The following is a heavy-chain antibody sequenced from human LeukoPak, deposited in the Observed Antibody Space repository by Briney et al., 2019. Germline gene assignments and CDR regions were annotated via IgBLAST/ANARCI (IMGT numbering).Heavy chain of an antibody. J-gene: IGHJ6*04. Sequence: GGSLRLSCATAGFTFSNFEMNWVRQAPGKGLEWVSYISYTGSTIYYADSVKGRFTISRDNAKNSLYLQMNSLRAEDTAVYYCAELGITMIGGVWGKGTTVTISS. CDR1: GFTFSNFE. D-gene: IGHD3-10*02. CDR3: AELGITMIGGV. CDR2: ISYTGSTI. V-gene: IGHV3-48*03.